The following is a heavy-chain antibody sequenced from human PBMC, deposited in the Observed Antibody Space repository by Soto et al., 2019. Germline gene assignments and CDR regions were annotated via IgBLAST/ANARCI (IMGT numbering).Heavy chain of an antibody. CDR3: ERGIAMATTYNWVDT. D-gene: IGHD6-19*01. CDR2: IYYSGST. Sequence: LALTCTGSVGSISSGDYYWSWIRQPPGKGLEWIGYIYYSGSTSYNASLKSRTSISADPSNNQFSLKLHSLTAADTAVYYCERGIAMATTYNWVDTGRQGSMVAVSS. CDR1: VGSISSGDYY. V-gene: IGHV4-30-4*01. J-gene: IGHJ5*02.